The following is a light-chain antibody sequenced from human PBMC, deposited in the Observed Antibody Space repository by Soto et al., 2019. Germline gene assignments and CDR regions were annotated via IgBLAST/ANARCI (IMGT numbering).Light chain of an antibody. CDR3: QTWGTGTLV. CDR2: LNSDGSH. CDR1: SGHSSYA. J-gene: IGLJ3*02. Sequence: QLVLTQSPSASASLGASVKLTCTLSSGHSSYAIAWHQQQPEKGPRYLMKLNSDGSHSKGDGIPDRFSGSSSGAERYLTISSLQSEDEADYYCQTWGTGTLVFGGGTKVTV. V-gene: IGLV4-69*01.